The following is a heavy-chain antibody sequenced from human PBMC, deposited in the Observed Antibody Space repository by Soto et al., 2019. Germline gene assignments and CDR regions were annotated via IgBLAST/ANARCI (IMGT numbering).Heavy chain of an antibody. Sequence: GGSLRLSCSASGFTFSSYAMHWVRQAPGKGLEYVSAISSNGGSTYYADSVKGRFTISRDNSKNTLYLQMSSLRAEDTAVYYCVKDGGDTAMDDAFDIWGQGTMVTVSS. CDR3: VKDGGDTAMDDAFDI. J-gene: IGHJ3*02. V-gene: IGHV3-64D*06. CDR1: GFTFSSYA. CDR2: ISSNGGST. D-gene: IGHD5-18*01.